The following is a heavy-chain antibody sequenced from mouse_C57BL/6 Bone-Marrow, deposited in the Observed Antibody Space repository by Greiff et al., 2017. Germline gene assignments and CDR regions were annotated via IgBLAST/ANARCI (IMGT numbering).Heavy chain of an antibody. V-gene: IGHV3-8*01. CDR1: GYSITSDY. Sequence: VQLKESGPGLAKPSQTLSLTCSVTGYSITSDYWNWIRKFPGTKLEYMGYISYSGSTYYNPSLKSRISITRDTSKNQYYLQLNSVTTEDTATYYCARWRYGSSYPYWYFDVWGTGTTGTVSS. CDR3: ARWRYGSSYPYWYFDV. D-gene: IGHD1-1*01. CDR2: ISYSGST. J-gene: IGHJ1*03.